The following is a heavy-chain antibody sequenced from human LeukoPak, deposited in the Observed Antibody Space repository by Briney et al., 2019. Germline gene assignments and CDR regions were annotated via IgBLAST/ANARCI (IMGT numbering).Heavy chain of an antibody. J-gene: IGHJ4*02. CDR1: GFTFSLYW. D-gene: IGHD5/OR15-5a*01. CDR3: VSTATFDH. Sequence: PGGSLRRSCAASGFTFSLYWMSWVRQAPGKGLEWVANIKQDGSEKYYVDSVKGRFTISRDNARNSLYLQMNSLRAEDTAVYYCVSTATFDHWGQGTLVTVSS. CDR2: IKQDGSEK. V-gene: IGHV3-7*05.